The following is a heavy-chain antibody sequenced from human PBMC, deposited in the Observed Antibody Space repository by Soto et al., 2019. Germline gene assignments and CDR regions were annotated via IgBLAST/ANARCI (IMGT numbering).Heavy chain of an antibody. CDR1: GGSISSGGYY. J-gene: IGHJ4*02. CDR2: IYYSGST. V-gene: IGHV4-31*03. Sequence: QVQLQESGPGLVKPSQTLSLTCTVSGGSISSGGYYWSWIRQHPGKGLEWIGYIYYSGSTYYNPSLKSRVTISVDTSKNQFALKLSSVTAADTAVYYCARGGDSSGYLFDYWGQGTLVTVSS. D-gene: IGHD3-22*01. CDR3: ARGGDSSGYLFDY.